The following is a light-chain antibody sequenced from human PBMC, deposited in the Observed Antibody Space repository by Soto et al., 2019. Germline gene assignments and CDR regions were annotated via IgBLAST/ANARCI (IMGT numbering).Light chain of an antibody. CDR1: QSITRW. Sequence: DIQMTQSPSTLSSSVGDRVTITCRASQSITRWLAWYKQKPGKAPKLLIYKASNLGGGVPSRFRGDGSGTEFTLTISSLQPEDFETYYCQHYNSYSEAFGQGTKVDI. CDR3: QHYNSYSEA. J-gene: IGKJ1*01. CDR2: KAS. V-gene: IGKV1-5*03.